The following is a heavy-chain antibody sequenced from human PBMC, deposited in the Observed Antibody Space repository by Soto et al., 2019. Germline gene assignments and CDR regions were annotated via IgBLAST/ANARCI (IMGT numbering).Heavy chain of an antibody. D-gene: IGHD6-19*01. Sequence: GISLRLSCAASGFTFSSYGMHWVGQAPGKGLEWVAVIWYDGSNKYYADSVKGRFTISRDNSKNTLYLQMNSLRAEDTAVYYCARDKGCGDTIAVAVSWGQGTLFTSPQ. J-gene: IGHJ5*02. CDR1: GFTFSSYG. CDR3: ARDKGCGDTIAVAVS. CDR2: IWYDGSNK. V-gene: IGHV3-33*01.